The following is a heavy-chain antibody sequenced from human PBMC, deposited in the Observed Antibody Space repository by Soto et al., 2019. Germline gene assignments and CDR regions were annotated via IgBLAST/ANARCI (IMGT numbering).Heavy chain of an antibody. Sequence: SETLSLTCGAYGGSFSIYYWSWIRQSPGKGLEWIGEVDHSGVVTKFNPALMSRVTISRDTSRNQFSLKLSSVTAADTVVYYCARGSNGDYPEGWGQGTLVTVSS. J-gene: IGHJ4*02. D-gene: IGHD2-8*01. V-gene: IGHV4-34*01. CDR3: ARGSNGDYPEG. CDR1: GGSFSIYY. CDR2: VDHSGVVT.